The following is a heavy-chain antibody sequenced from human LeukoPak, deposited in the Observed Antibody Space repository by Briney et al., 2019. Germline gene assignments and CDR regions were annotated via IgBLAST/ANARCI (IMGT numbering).Heavy chain of an antibody. CDR2: MYSSGST. Sequence: SETLSLTCTVSGGSISSSSYYWGWIRQPPGKGLEWIGSMYSSGSTYYNPSLKSRVTISVDTSNNQFSLKLSSVTAADTAVYYCAGQDYRDAFDIWGQGTMVTVSS. CDR1: GGSISSSSYY. D-gene: IGHD4-11*01. J-gene: IGHJ3*02. CDR3: AGQDYRDAFDI. V-gene: IGHV4-39*01.